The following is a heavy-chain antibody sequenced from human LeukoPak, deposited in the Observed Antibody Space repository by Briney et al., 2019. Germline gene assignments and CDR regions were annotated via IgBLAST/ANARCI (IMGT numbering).Heavy chain of an antibody. CDR3: ARDEGRITMVRGVDLAYDY. D-gene: IGHD3-10*01. CDR1: GYTFTGYY. CDR2: INPNSGGT. Sequence: ASVKVSCKASGYTFTGYYMHWVRQAPGQGLEWMGWINPNSGGTNYAQKFQGRVTMTRDTSISTAYMELSRLRSDDTAVHYCARDEGRITMVRGVDLAYDYWGQGTLVTVSS. V-gene: IGHV1-2*02. J-gene: IGHJ4*02.